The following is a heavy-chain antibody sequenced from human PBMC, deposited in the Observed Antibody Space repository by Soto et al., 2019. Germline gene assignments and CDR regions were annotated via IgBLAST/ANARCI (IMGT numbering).Heavy chain of an antibody. J-gene: IGHJ4*02. CDR2: VRTNDDRT. CDR3: ARELNTESSAYYAFAF. CDR1: GYTFTAYG. D-gene: IGHD3-22*01. Sequence: QVHMVQSGPEVKMPGASVKVSCKTSGYTFTAYGLAWLRQAPGQRPEWMGWVRTNDDRTNYARKFQGRVTMTTYKSTTTTAMELRSLGTDDTAVYYCARELNTESSAYYAFAFWGQGTLVTVSS. V-gene: IGHV1-18*01.